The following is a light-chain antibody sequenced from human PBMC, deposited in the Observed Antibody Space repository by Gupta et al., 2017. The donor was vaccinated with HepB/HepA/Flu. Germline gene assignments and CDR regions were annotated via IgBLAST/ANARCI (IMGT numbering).Light chain of an antibody. Sequence: ELVLTQSPATLSLSPGERATLSCRASQNIIRFLAWYQHKPGQAPRLLMYDAFNRATGIPARFSGSGSGTDFTLTISILDPDDVAVYYCQLRSHWSLTFGGGTRVEIK. V-gene: IGKV3-11*01. CDR2: DAF. CDR1: QNIIRF. J-gene: IGKJ4*01. CDR3: QLRSHWSLT.